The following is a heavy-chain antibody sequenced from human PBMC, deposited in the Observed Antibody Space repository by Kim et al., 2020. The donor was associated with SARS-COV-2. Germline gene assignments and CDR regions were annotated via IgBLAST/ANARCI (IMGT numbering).Heavy chain of an antibody. V-gene: IGHV4-39*01. D-gene: IGHD3-10*01. CDR1: AASISTNDYS. J-gene: IGHJ4*02. Sequence: SETLSLTCTVSAASISTNDYSWGWIRQPPGKGLEWIGSISYTGSTYDNPSLKSRATIAGDTSKNQFSLNLSSVTAADTAVYYCARTKDFRGGYYGSGFFDYWSQGTLVTVSS. CDR2: ISYTGST. CDR3: ARTKDFRGGYYGSGFFDY.